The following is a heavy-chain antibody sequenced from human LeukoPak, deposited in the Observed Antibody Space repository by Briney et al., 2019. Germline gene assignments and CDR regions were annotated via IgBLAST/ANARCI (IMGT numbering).Heavy chain of an antibody. J-gene: IGHJ5*01. CDR2: IYSSGST. CDR3: AREVKTPQIKTEWFDS. D-gene: IGHD1-14*01. V-gene: IGHV4-61*02. CDR1: GGSISSGSYY. Sequence: PSETLSLTCTVSGGSISSGSYYWGWIRQPAGKGLEWIGRIYSSGSTNNNPSLNSRVTISVDTSKNQVSLKLKSVSAADTAVYYCAREVKTPQIKTEWFDSWGKGALVTVSS.